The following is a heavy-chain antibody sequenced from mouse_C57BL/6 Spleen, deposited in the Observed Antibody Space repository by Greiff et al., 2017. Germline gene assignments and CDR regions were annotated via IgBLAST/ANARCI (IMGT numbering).Heavy chain of an antibody. Sequence: QVQLQQSGPGLVQPSQSLSITCTVSGFSLTSYGVHWVRQSPGKGLEWLGVIWSGGSTDYNAAFISRLSISKDNSKSQVFFKRNSLQADDAAIYYCARNSPITTVYFDYWGQGTTLTVSS. J-gene: IGHJ2*01. D-gene: IGHD1-1*01. CDR3: ARNSPITTVYFDY. V-gene: IGHV2-2*01. CDR1: GFSLTSYG. CDR2: IWSGGST.